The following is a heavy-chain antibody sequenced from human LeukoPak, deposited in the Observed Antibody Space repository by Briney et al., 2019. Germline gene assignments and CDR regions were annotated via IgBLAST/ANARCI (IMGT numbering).Heavy chain of an antibody. CDR1: GFTFSSHS. Sequence: GGSLRLSCAASGFTFSSHSMNWVRQAPGKGLEWVSYISSSSSTIYYADSVKGRFTISRDNAKNSMYLQMNSLRAEDTAVYYCTGGAYYYEDWGQGTLVTVSS. CDR2: ISSSSSTI. D-gene: IGHD3-22*01. J-gene: IGHJ4*02. CDR3: TGGAYYYED. V-gene: IGHV3-48*01.